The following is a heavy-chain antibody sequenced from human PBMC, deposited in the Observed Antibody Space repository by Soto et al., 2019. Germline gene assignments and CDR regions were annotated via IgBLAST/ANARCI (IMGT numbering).Heavy chain of an antibody. CDR1: GYTFTSYD. V-gene: IGHV1-8*01. D-gene: IGHD6-19*01. CDR2: MNPNSGNT. Sequence: ASVKVSCKASGYTFTSYDINWVRQATGQGLEWMGWMNPNSGNTGYAQKFQGRVTMTRNTSISTAYMELSSLRSEDTAVYYCATGTPTIRQWLVDTPPNSPPHYYDYYGMDVWGQGTTVTSP. CDR3: ATGTPTIRQWLVDTPPNSPPHYYDYYGMDV. J-gene: IGHJ6*02.